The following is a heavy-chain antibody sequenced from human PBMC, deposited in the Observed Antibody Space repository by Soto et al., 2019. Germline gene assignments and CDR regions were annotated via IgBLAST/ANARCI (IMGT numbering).Heavy chain of an antibody. J-gene: IGHJ4*02. CDR2: IYTSGST. Sequence: SETLSLTCTVSGGSISSYYWSWIRQPAGKGLEWIGRIYTSGSTNYNPSLKSRVTMSVDTSKNQFSLKLSSVTAADTAVYYCARDYYDSSGKQLDYWGQGTLVTVSS. V-gene: IGHV4-4*07. CDR3: ARDYYDSSGKQLDY. D-gene: IGHD3-22*01. CDR1: GGSISSYY.